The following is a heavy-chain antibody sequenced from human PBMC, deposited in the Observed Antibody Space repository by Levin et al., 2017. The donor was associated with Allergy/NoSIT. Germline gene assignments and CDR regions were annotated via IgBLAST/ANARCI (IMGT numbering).Heavy chain of an antibody. D-gene: IGHD3-16*01. CDR1: GGSISSYY. V-gene: IGHV4-59*08. Sequence: SETLSLTCTVSGGSISSYYWSWIRQPPGKGLEWIGYIYYSGSTNYNPSLKSRVTISVDTSKNQFSLKLSSVTAADTAVYYCARHHYDYVWGSQTYYFDYWGQGTLVTVSS. CDR3: ARHHYDYVWGSQTYYFDY. J-gene: IGHJ4*02. CDR2: IYYSGST.